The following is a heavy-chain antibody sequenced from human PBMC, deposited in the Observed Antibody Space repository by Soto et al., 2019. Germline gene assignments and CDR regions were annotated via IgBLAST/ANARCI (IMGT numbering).Heavy chain of an antibody. CDR3: AKLGYCSSTSCREGAFDI. J-gene: IGHJ3*02. CDR2: ISGSGGST. Sequence: EVQLLESGGGLVQPGGSLRLSCAASGFTFSSYAMSWVRQAPGKGLEWVSAISGSGGSTYYADSVKGRFTISRDNSKNTLYLQMNSLRAEDTAVYYCAKLGYCSSTSCREGAFDIWGQGTMVTVSS. V-gene: IGHV3-23*01. CDR1: GFTFSSYA. D-gene: IGHD2-2*01.